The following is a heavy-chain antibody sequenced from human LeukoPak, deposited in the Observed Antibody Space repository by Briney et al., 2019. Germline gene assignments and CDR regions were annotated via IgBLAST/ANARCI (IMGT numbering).Heavy chain of an antibody. J-gene: IGHJ4*02. CDR3: ARYCSGGSCFTQTFDY. CDR2: IYYSGST. V-gene: IGHV4-59*01. D-gene: IGHD2-15*01. CDR1: GGSISSYY. Sequence: PSETLSLTCTVSGGSISSYYWSWIRQPPGKGLEWIGYIYYSGSTNYNPSLKSRVPISVDTSKNQFSLKLSSVTAADTAVYYCARYCSGGSCFTQTFDYWGQGTLVTVSS.